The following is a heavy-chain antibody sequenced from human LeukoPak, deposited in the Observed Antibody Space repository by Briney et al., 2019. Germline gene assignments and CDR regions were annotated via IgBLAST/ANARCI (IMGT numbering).Heavy chain of an antibody. CDR2: ISAYNGNT. V-gene: IGHV1-18*01. CDR3: ARVVGRPYYYYGMDV. CDR1: GYTFTSYG. Sequence: ASVKVSCKASGYTFTSYGISWVRQAPGRGLEWMGWISAYNGNTNYAQKLQGRVTMTTDTSTSTAYMELRSLRSDDTAVYYCARVVGRPYYYYGMDVWGQGTTVTVSS. J-gene: IGHJ6*02.